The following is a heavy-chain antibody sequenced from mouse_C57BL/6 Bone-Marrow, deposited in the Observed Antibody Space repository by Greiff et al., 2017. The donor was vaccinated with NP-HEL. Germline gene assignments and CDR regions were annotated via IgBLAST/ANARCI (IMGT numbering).Heavy chain of an antibody. Sequence: QVQLQQSGAELVMPGASVKLSCKASGYTFTSYWMHWVKQRPGQGLEWIGEIDPSDSYTNYNQKFKGKSTLTVDKSSSTAYMQLSSLTSEDSAVYYCARSGLGLVFDYWGQGTTLTVSS. J-gene: IGHJ2*01. CDR2: IDPSDSYT. V-gene: IGHV1-69*01. D-gene: IGHD4-1*01. CDR3: ARSGLGLVFDY. CDR1: GYTFTSYW.